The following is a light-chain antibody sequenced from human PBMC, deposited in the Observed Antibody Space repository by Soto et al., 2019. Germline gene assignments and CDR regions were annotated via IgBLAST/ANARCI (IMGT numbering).Light chain of an antibody. J-gene: IGLJ1*01. Sequence: QSVLTQPASVSGSPGQSITISCTGTSSDVVGYNYVSWHQHHPGKAPKLMIFDVSNRPSGVSNRFSGSKSGNTASLTISGLQPEDEADYYCSSYTTSNTRQIVFGTGTKVTVL. CDR1: SSDVVGYNY. CDR2: DVS. V-gene: IGLV2-14*03. CDR3: SSYTTSNTRQIV.